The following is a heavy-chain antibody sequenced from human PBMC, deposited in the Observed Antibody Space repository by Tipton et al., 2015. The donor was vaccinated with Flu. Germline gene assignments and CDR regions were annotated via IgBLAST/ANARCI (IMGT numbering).Heavy chain of an antibody. Sequence: GSLRLSCAASGFTVNSNYMSWVRQAPGKGLEWVSGIYSDGRAYYVDSVKGRFTVSRDDSKNMLSLQMDSLRAEDTAVYYCTRGQGANPWGQGTLVTVSS. CDR2: IYSDGRA. CDR1: GFTVNSNY. J-gene: IGHJ5*02. V-gene: IGHV3-53*01. CDR3: TRGQGANP.